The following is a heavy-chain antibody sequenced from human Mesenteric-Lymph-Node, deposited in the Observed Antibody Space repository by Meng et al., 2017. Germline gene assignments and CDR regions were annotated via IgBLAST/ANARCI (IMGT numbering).Heavy chain of an antibody. Sequence: GESLKISCAASGFTFSSYSMNWVRQAPGKGLEWVSSISSSSSYIYYADSVKGRFTISRDNAKNSLYLQMNSLRAEDTAVYYCAREPLGVVDYWGQGTLVTVSS. CDR1: GFTFSSYS. D-gene: IGHD3-16*01. CDR2: ISSSSSYI. V-gene: IGHV3-21*01. J-gene: IGHJ4*02. CDR3: AREPLGVVDY.